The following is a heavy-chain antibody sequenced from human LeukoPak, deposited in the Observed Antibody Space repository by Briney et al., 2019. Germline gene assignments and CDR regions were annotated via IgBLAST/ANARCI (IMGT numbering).Heavy chain of an antibody. J-gene: IGHJ4*02. V-gene: IGHV4-34*01. CDR1: GGSFSGYY. Sequence: AETLSLTCAVYGGSFSGYYWSWIRQPPGKGLEWIGEINHSGSTNYNPSLKSRVTISVDTSKNQFSLKLSSVTAADTAVYYCARGRRSSTTDYWGQGTLVTVSS. D-gene: IGHD6-6*01. CDR3: ARGRRSSTTDY. CDR2: INHSGST.